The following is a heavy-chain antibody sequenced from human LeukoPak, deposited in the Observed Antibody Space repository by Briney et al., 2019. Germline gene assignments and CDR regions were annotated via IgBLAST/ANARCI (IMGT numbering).Heavy chain of an antibody. V-gene: IGHV3-7*01. D-gene: IGHD3-10*01. CDR2: IKEDGSEK. J-gene: IGHJ4*02. Sequence: GGSLRLSCAASGFTFSNYWMSWVRQAPGKGLEWVANIKEDGSEKYYVDSVKGRFTISRDNDNNSLYLQMNSLRAEDTAVYYCARTIRGYWGQGTLVTVSS. CDR3: ARTIRGY. CDR1: GFTFSNYW.